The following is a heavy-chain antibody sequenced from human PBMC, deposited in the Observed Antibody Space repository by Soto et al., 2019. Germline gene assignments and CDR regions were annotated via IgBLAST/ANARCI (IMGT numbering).Heavy chain of an antibody. CDR1: GSIFSSYG. J-gene: IGHJ4*02. CDR3: AKDTYYHDSSGFYVFDF. D-gene: IGHD3-22*01. CDR2: TSFDGRNN. V-gene: IGHV3-30*18. Sequence: GGSLRLSCAASGSIFSSYGMHWVRQAPGKGLEWVAVTSFDGRNNNYADSVRGQFTISRDNFKNTLYLQMNSLKAEDTAVYYCAKDTYYHDSSGFYVFDFWGQGT.